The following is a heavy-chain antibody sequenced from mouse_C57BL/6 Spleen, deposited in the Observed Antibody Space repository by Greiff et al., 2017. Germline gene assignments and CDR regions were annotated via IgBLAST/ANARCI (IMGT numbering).Heavy chain of an antibody. V-gene: IGHV3-6*01. CDR1: GYSITSGYY. CDR3: ARGGGNYGAMDY. Sequence: EVQLVESGPGLVKPSQSLSLTCSVTGYSITSGYYWNWIRQFPGNKLEWMGYISYDGSNNYNPSLKNRISITRDTSKNQFFLKLNSVTTEDTATYYCARGGGNYGAMDYWGQGTSVTVSS. J-gene: IGHJ4*01. D-gene: IGHD2-1*01. CDR2: ISYDGSN.